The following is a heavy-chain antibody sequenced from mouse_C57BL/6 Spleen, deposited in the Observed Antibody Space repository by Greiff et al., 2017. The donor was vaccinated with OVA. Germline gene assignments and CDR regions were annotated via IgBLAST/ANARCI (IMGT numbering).Heavy chain of an antibody. V-gene: IGHV1-26*01. J-gene: IGHJ2*01. Sequence: VQLQQSGPELVKPGASVKISCKASGYTFTDYYMNWVKQSHGKSLEWIGDIIPNNGGTSYNQKFKGKATLTVDKSSSTAYMELRSLTSEDSAVYYCALNFDYWGQGTTLTVSS. CDR3: ALNFDY. CDR1: GYTFTDYY. CDR2: IIPNNGGT.